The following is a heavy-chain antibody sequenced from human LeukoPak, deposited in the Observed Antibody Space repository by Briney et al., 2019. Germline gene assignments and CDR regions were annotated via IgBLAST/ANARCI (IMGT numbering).Heavy chain of an antibody. D-gene: IGHD4-23*01. CDR1: GFTFSSYE. Sequence: HAGGSLRLSCAASGFTFSSYEMNWVRQAPGKGLEGVSYISSSGSTIYYADSVRGRFTIYRDNAKNSLDLQMNSLRAEDTAVYYCASFTVVTLDAFDIWGQGTMVTVSS. CDR3: ASFTVVTLDAFDI. V-gene: IGHV3-48*03. J-gene: IGHJ3*02. CDR2: ISSSGSTI.